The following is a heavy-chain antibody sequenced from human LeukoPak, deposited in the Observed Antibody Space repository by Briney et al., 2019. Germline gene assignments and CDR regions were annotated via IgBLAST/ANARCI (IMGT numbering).Heavy chain of an antibody. D-gene: IGHD6-13*01. CDR2: IRYDGSNK. J-gene: IGHJ4*02. CDR3: ARDYRSSSKLDYFDY. V-gene: IGHV3-30*02. Sequence: GGSLRLSCAASGFTFSSYGMHWVRQAPGKGLEWVAFIRYDGSNKYYADSVKGRFTISRDNSKNTLYLQMNSLRAEDTAVYYCARDYRSSSKLDYFDYWGQGTLVTVSS. CDR1: GFTFSSYG.